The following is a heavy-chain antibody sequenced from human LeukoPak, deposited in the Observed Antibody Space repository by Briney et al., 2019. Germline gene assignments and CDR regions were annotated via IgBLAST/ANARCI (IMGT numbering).Heavy chain of an antibody. V-gene: IGHV4-61*02. CDR3: ARYAADGRTLEY. J-gene: IGHJ4*02. D-gene: IGHD6-25*01. CDR1: GGSISSGSYY. Sequence: PSQTLSLTCTASGGSISSGSYYWSWIRQPAGKGLEWIGRIYTSGSTNYNPSLKSRVTISVDTSKNQFSLNLSSVTAADTAVYYCARYAADGRTLEYWGQGILVTVSS. CDR2: IYTSGST.